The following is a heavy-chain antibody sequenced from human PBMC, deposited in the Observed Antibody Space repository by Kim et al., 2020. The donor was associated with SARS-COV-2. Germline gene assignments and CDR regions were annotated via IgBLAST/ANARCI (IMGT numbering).Heavy chain of an antibody. Sequence: SQTLSLTCAVYGGSFSGYYWSWIRQPPGKGLEWIGEINHSGSTNYNPSLKSRVTISVDTSKNQFSLKLSSVTAADTAVYYCEGGVGDGGGTYYYGMDVWGQVTTVTVSS. CDR2: INHSGST. J-gene: IGHJ6*02. V-gene: IGHV4-34*01. D-gene: IGHD3-16*01. CDR1: GGSFSGYY. CDR3: EGGVGDGGGTYYYGMDV.